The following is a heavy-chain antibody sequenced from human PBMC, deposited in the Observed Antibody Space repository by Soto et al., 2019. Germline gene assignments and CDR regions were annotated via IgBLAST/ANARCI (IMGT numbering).Heavy chain of an antibody. D-gene: IGHD6-13*01. J-gene: IGHJ4*02. CDR2: INAGNGNT. V-gene: IGHV1-3*05. Sequence: QVQLVQSGAEEKKPGASVKVSCKASGYTFTSYAIHWVRQAPGQRLEWMGWINAGNGNTKHSQKLQGRVTITTDTSASTAYMELSSLRSEDTAVYYSARDVAAADYWGQGTLVTVSS. CDR3: ARDVAAADY. CDR1: GYTFTSYA.